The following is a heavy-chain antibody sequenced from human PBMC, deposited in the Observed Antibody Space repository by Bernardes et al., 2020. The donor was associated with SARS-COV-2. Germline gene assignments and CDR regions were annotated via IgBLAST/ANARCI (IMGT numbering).Heavy chain of an antibody. J-gene: IGHJ4*02. V-gene: IGHV1-2*02. CDR3: ARSIGSIAAALFYYLNN. D-gene: IGHD6-13*01. CDR1: GYIFTGYY. CDR2: INPNSGGT. Sequence: ASVKVSCKASGYIFTGYYMQWVRQAPGQRLEWMGWINPNSGGTNYAQKFQGRVTMTRDTSIGTAYMELTRLRSEDTAVYYCARSIGSIAAALFYYLNNWGQGNLVIVSP.